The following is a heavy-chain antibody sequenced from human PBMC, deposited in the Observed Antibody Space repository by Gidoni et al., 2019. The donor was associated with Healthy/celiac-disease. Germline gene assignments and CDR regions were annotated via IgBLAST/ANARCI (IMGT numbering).Heavy chain of an antibody. V-gene: IGHV3-49*05. J-gene: IGHJ4*02. Sequence: EVQLVESGGGLVKPGRSLRLSCTASGFTFGDYAMSWFRQAPGKGLEWVGFIRSKAYGGTTEYAASVKGRFTISRDDSKSIAYLQMNSLKTEDTAVYYCTSFIVPAAYFDYWGQGTLVTVSS. CDR3: TSFIVPAAYFDY. CDR1: GFTFGDYA. D-gene: IGHD2-2*01. CDR2: IRSKAYGGTT.